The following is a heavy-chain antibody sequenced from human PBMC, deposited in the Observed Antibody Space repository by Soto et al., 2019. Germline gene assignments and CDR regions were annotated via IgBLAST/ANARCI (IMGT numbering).Heavy chain of an antibody. CDR3: TTDPRYCSSTSCYRAGGDV. CDR1: GCTFSNAW. D-gene: IGHD2-2*01. Sequence: EVQLVESGGGLVKPGGSLRLSCAASGCTFSNAWMSWVRQGPGKGLEWVGRIKSKTDGGTTDYAAPVKGRFTISRDDSKNTLYLQMNSLKTEDTAVYYCTTDPRYCSSTSCYRAGGDVWGKGTTVTVSS. CDR2: IKSKTDGGTT. V-gene: IGHV3-15*01. J-gene: IGHJ6*04.